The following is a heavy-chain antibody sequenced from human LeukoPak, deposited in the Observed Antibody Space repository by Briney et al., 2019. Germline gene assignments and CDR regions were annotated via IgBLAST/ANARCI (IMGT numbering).Heavy chain of an antibody. V-gene: IGHV1-69*02. CDR3: AGRHARRGFDDY. CDR2: IIPILGIA. CDR1: GGTFSSNT. Sequence: ASVKVSCKASGGTFSSNTISWVRQAPGQGLEWMGRIIPILGIANYAQKFQGRVTITADKSTSTAYMELSSLRSEDTAVYYCAGRHARRGFDDYWGQGTLVTVSS. D-gene: IGHD3-16*01. J-gene: IGHJ4*02.